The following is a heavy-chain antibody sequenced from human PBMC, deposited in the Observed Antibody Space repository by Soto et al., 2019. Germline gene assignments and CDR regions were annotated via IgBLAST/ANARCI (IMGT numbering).Heavy chain of an antibody. CDR1: GGSITSDDYY. D-gene: IGHD2-21*02. Sequence: QVQLQESGPGLVKPSQSLSLTCTVSGGSITSDDYYWSWIRQPPGRGLEWIGYIFYSGSTHYNPSLKRRFIISLDTPTKQVSLKLSSVTAADTAVYYSASANCGGDCSYRHDRYYFESWGQGTLVTVSS. V-gene: IGHV4-30-4*01. CDR2: IFYSGST. CDR3: ASANCGGDCSYRHDRYYFES. J-gene: IGHJ4*02.